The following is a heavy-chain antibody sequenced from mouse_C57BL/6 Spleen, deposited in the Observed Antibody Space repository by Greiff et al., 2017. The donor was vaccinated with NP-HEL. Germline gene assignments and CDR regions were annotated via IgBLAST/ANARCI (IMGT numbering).Heavy chain of an antibody. CDR1: GYAFSSSW. CDR2: IYPGDGDT. J-gene: IGHJ4*01. Sequence: QVQLQQSGPELVKPGASVKISCKASGYAFSSSWMNWVKQRPGKGLEWIGRIYPGDGDTNYNGKFKGKATLTADKSSSTAYMQLSSLTSEDSAVDFCARWDYYGYYAMDYWGQGTSVTVSA. D-gene: IGHD1-1*01. CDR3: ARWDYYGYYAMDY. V-gene: IGHV1-82*01.